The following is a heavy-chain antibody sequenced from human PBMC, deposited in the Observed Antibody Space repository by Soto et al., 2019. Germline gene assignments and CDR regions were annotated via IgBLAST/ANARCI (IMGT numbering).Heavy chain of an antibody. J-gene: IGHJ3*02. V-gene: IGHV1-8*01. Sequence: ASVKVSCKASGYTFTSYDINWVRQATGQGLEWMGWMNPNSGNTGYAQKFQGRVTMTRNTSISTAYMELSSLRSEDTAVYYCAFCFSGYVRGAFDIWGPGTMVTVSS. D-gene: IGHD5-12*01. CDR3: AFCFSGYVRGAFDI. CDR2: MNPNSGNT. CDR1: GYTFTSYD.